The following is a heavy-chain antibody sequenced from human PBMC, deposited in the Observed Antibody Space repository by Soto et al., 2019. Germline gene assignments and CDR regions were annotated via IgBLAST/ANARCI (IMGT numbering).Heavy chain of an antibody. CDR3: AKDRYIVGATRTFDY. CDR2: ISYDGSNK. Sequence: PGGSLRLSCAASGFTFSSYGMHWVRQAPGKGLEWVAVISYDGSNKYYADSVKGRFTISRDNSKNTLYLQMNSLRAEDTAVYYCAKDRYIVGATRTFDYWGQGTLVTVSS. V-gene: IGHV3-30*18. J-gene: IGHJ4*02. CDR1: GFTFSSYG. D-gene: IGHD1-26*01.